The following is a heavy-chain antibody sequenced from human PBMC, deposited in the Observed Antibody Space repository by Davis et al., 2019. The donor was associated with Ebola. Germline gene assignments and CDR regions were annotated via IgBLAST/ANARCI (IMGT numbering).Heavy chain of an antibody. CDR1: GFIVSDKY. Sequence: GGSLRLSCAASGFIVSDKYMSWVRQAPGKGLEWVAVISYDGSNKFYADSVQGRFTISRDNSKNTLYLQMNGLRVDDTAIYYCAKDTSNIWFDIWGQGTMVTVSS. V-gene: IGHV3-30*18. CDR3: AKDTSNIWFDI. J-gene: IGHJ3*02. D-gene: IGHD1-26*01. CDR2: ISYDGSNK.